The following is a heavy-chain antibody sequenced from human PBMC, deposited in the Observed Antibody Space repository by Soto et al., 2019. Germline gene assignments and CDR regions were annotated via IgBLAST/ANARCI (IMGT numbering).Heavy chain of an antibody. V-gene: IGHV3-74*01. CDR3: ARDRDSSSWSYYYGMDV. CDR1: GFTFSSYW. Sequence: GGSLRLSCAASGFTFSSYWMHWVRQAPGKGLVWVSRINSDVSSTSYADSVKGRFTISRDNAKNTPYLQMNSLRAEDTAVYYCARDRDSSSWSYYYGMDVWGQGTRVTFSS. CDR2: INSDVSST. J-gene: IGHJ6*02. D-gene: IGHD6-13*01.